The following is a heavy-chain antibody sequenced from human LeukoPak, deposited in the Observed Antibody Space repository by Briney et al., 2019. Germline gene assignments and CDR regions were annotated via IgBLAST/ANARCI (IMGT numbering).Heavy chain of an antibody. V-gene: IGHV4-34*01. J-gene: IGHJ4*02. Sequence: PSETLSFTCAVYGGSFSGYYWSWIRQPPGKGLEWIGEINHSGSTNYNPSLKSRVTISVDTSKNQFSLKLSSVTAADTAVYYCASRSPGYYFEYWGQGTLVTVSS. CDR1: GGSFSGYY. CDR2: INHSGST. D-gene: IGHD7-27*01. CDR3: ASRSPGYYFEY.